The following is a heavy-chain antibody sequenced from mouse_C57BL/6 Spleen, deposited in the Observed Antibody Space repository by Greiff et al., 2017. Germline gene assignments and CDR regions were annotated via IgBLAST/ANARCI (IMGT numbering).Heavy chain of an antibody. Sequence: QVQLQQSGPELVKPGASVKISCTASGYAISSSWMNWVKQRPGKGLEWIGRIYPGDGDTNYDGKFKGKDTLTADKSSSTAYMQLSSLTSVDSAVSSCASDAPGAWFAYWGTGTLVTVSA. V-gene: IGHV1-82*01. CDR2: IYPGDGDT. D-gene: IGHD4-1*01. J-gene: IGHJ3*01. CDR3: ASDAPGAWFAY. CDR1: GYAISSSW.